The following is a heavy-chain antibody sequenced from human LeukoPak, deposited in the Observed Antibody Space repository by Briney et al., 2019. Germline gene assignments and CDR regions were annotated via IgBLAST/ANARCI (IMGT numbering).Heavy chain of an antibody. CDR1: GYTFTSYY. Sequence: GASVKVSCKASGYTFTSYYMHWVRQAPGQGPEWMGIINPSGGSTSYAQKFQGRVTMTRDMSTSTVYMELSSLRSEDTAVYYCARVDSSGYYANDYWGQGTLVTVSS. CDR3: ARVDSSGYYANDY. J-gene: IGHJ4*02. D-gene: IGHD3-22*01. CDR2: INPSGGST. V-gene: IGHV1-46*01.